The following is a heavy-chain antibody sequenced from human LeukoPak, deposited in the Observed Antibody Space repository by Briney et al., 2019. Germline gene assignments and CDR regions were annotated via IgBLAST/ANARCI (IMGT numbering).Heavy chain of an antibody. D-gene: IGHD1-26*01. CDR1: GYSFTGYS. J-gene: IGHJ4*02. CDR3: ARGLVGATDPFDY. V-gene: IGHV1-2*02. CDR2: INPNNGDT. Sequence: EASVKVSCKASGYSFTGYSLHWVRQAPGQGLEWMGWINPNNGDTNYAQKFQGSVTMTRDTSIGTAYMELTRLRSDDTAVYYCARGLVGATDPFDYWGQGTLVTVSS.